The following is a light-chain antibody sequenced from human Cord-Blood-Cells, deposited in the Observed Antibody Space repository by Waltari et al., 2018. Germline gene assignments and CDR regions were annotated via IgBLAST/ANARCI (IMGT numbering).Light chain of an antibody. Sequence: QSALTQPPSASGSPGQSVTISCTGTSSDVGGYNYLSWYQPHPGKVPKLMIYEVSKRPSGVPDRFSGSKSGNTASLTVSGLQAEDEADYYCSSYAGSNNWVFGGGTKLTVL. CDR1: SSDVGGYNY. J-gene: IGLJ3*02. CDR3: SSYAGSNNWV. V-gene: IGLV2-8*01. CDR2: EVS.